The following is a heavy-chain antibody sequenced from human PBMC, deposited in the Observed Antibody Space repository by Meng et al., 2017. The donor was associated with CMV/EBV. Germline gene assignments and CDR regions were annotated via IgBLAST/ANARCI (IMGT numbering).Heavy chain of an antibody. D-gene: IGHD3-3*01. CDR2: ISRTSSYI. Sequence: GESLKISCAASGFTFSTYTMTWVRQAPGKGLEWVSSISRTSSYIYYSDLVKGRFTISRDNAENSLYLQMNSLRGEDTAVYYCASISGFLEWLNFDYWGQGTLVTVSS. V-gene: IGHV3-21*01. CDR3: ASISGFLEWLNFDY. J-gene: IGHJ4*02. CDR1: GFTFSTYT.